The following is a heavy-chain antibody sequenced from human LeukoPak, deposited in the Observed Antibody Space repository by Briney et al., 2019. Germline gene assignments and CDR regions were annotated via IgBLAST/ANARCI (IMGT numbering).Heavy chain of an antibody. D-gene: IGHD3-10*01. CDR3: AKPRSGVLAESADLFVP. Sequence: RPGGSLRLSCEASGFTFSSHCMHWVRQGPGKGLQWVSSINASGGNTSYADSVRGRFTISRDNTKDSLYLQLNSLTAEDTAIYYSAKPRSGVLAESADLFVPWGERTLVTVSS. J-gene: IGHJ5*02. CDR2: INASGGNT. CDR1: GFTFSSHC. V-gene: IGHV3-23*01.